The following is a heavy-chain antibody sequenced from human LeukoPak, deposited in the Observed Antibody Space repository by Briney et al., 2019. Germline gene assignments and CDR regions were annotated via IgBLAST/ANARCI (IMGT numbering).Heavy chain of an antibody. CDR3: ARLHYDSSGYYYFDY. Sequence: PSETLSLTCTVSGGSISSYYWSWIRQPPGKGLEWIGYIYSSGSTNYNPSLKSRITISEDTSKKQSSLKLSSVTAADTAVYYCARLHYDSSGYYYFDYWGQGTLVTVSS. CDR2: IYSSGST. D-gene: IGHD3-22*01. CDR1: GGSISSYY. J-gene: IGHJ4*02. V-gene: IGHV4-59*01.